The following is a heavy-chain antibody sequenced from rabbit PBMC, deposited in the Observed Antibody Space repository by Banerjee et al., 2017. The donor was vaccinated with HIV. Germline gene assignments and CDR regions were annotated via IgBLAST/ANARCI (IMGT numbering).Heavy chain of an antibody. CDR2: IDPVFGST. D-gene: IGHD2-1*01. Sequence: QSLEESGGGLVQPEGSLTLTCTASGFSFSSSYYMCWVRQAPGKGLEWIGYIDPVFGSTYYANWVNGRFTISSHNAQNTLYLQLNSLTAADTATYFCARGSYDDYGDWDSFNLWGQGTLVTVS. CDR3: ARGSYDDYGDWDSFNL. CDR1: GFSFSSSYY. V-gene: IGHV1S40*01. J-gene: IGHJ4*01.